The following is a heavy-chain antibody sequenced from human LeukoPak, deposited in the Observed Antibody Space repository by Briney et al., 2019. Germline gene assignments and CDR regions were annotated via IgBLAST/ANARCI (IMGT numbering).Heavy chain of an antibody. CDR1: GFTFSSYE. J-gene: IGHJ6*02. V-gene: IGHV3-48*03. CDR3: ARDGYKADYYYGMDV. D-gene: IGHD5-24*01. Sequence: GGSLRLSCAASGFTFSSYEMNWVRQAPGKGLEWVSYISSSGSTIYYADSVKGRFTISRGNAKNSLYLQMNSLRAEDTAVYYCARDGYKADYYYGMDVWGQGTTVTVSS. CDR2: ISSSGSTI.